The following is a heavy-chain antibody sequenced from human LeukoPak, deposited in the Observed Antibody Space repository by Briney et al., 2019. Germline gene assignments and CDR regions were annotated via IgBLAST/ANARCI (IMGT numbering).Heavy chain of an antibody. D-gene: IGHD1-26*01. CDR2: IYPGDSDT. CDR1: GYSFSTYW. CDR3: ARRRDLYSGSYYPFDY. Sequence: GESLKISCKGSGYSFSTYWIGWVRQMPGKGLEWMGIIYPGDSDTRYSPSFQGQVTISADKSISTAYLQWSSLKASDTAMYYCARRRDLYSGSYYPFDYWGQGTLVTVSS. V-gene: IGHV5-51*01. J-gene: IGHJ4*02.